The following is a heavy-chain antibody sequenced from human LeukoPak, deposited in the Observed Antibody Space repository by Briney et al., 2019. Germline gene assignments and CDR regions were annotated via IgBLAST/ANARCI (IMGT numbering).Heavy chain of an antibody. CDR2: INPNSGGT. CDR1: GYTFTGYY. CDR3: ASFLGAVTTGVRGDYFDY. D-gene: IGHD4-17*01. Sequence: ASVKVSCKASGYTFTGYYMHWVRQAPGQGLEWMGWINPNSGGTNYAQKSQGRVTMTRDTSISTAYMELSRLRSDDTAVYYCASFLGAVTTGVRGDYFDYWGQGTLVTVSS. V-gene: IGHV1-2*02. J-gene: IGHJ4*02.